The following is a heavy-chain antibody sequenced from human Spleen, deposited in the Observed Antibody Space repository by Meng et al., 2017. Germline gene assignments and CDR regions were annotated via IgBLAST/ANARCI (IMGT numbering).Heavy chain of an antibody. Sequence: GESLKISCAASGFTFSNAWMSWVRQAPGKGLEWVGRIKSKTDGGTTDYAAPVKGRFTISRDDSKNTLYLQMNSLKTEDTAVYYCTTEVEGAAAGADYWGQGTLVTVSS. CDR2: IKSKTDGGTT. D-gene: IGHD6-13*01. V-gene: IGHV3-15*01. J-gene: IGHJ4*02. CDR1: GFTFSNAW. CDR3: TTEVEGAAAGADY.